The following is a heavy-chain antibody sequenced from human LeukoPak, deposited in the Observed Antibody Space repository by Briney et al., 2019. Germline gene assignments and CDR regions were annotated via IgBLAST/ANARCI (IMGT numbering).Heavy chain of an antibody. D-gene: IGHD3-10*01. Sequence: SETLSLTCTVSCVSISRYFWSWIRQLPAKGLAHIGYIHYSGSPNYNPSLESRVSMSVDTSNNQFSLSLSSVTAAGTAVYYCARTPNRGGFDYWGQGTLVTVSS. V-gene: IGHV4-59*01. CDR3: ARTPNRGGFDY. CDR2: IHYSGSP. J-gene: IGHJ4*02. CDR1: CVSISRYF.